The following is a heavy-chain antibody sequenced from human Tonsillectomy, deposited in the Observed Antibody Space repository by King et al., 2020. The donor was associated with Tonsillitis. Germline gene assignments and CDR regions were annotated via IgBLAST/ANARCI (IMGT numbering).Heavy chain of an antibody. CDR1: GFSFRTYW. Sequence: VQLVESGGALVQPGGSLRLSCAASGFSFRTYWMHWVRQGPGRGLVWVSHINSDGSGTGYADSVKGRLTISRDNAKNILYLQMNSLRVEDTAVYYCVRDRGKLEGGGFEPWGQGTLVTVSS. CDR2: INSDGSGT. CDR3: VRDRGKLEGGGFEP. D-gene: IGHD2-15*01. J-gene: IGHJ5*02. V-gene: IGHV3-74*01.